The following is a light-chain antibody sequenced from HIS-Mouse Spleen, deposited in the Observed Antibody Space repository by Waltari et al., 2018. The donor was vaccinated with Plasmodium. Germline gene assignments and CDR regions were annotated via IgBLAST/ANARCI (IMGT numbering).Light chain of an antibody. CDR2: AAS. Sequence: DIQLTQSTSFLSASVGVRFTIPCRASQGISSYLAWYQQKPGKAPKLLIYAASTLQSGVPSRFSGSGSGTEFTLTISSLQPEDFATYYCQQLNSYPYTFGQGTKLEIK. CDR3: QQLNSYPYT. J-gene: IGKJ2*01. CDR1: QGISSY. V-gene: IGKV1-9*01.